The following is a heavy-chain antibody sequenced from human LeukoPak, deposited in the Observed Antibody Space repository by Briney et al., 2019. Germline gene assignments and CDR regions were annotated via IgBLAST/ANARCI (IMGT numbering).Heavy chain of an antibody. CDR1: GFTFSNYE. CDR2: ISTSGSTI. CDR3: AKIARDLGGVFDY. D-gene: IGHD3-16*01. Sequence: SGGSLRLSCAASGFTFSNYEVHWVRQAPGKGLEWVSYISTSGSTIYYPDSVKGRFTISRDNAKNSLYLQMNSLRAEDTAVYYCAKIARDLGGVFDYWGQGTLVTVSS. V-gene: IGHV3-48*03. J-gene: IGHJ4*02.